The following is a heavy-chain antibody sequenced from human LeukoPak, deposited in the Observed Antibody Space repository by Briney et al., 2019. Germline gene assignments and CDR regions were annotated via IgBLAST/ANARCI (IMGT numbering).Heavy chain of an antibody. J-gene: IGHJ3*02. V-gene: IGHV4-59*01. Sequence: SETLSLTCTVSGGSISSYYWSWIRQPPGKGLEWIGYIYYSGSTNYNPSLKSRVTISVDTSKNQFSLKLSSVTAADTAVYYCAAEYHYDSSGYYLGAFDIWGQGTMVTVSS. D-gene: IGHD3-22*01. CDR1: GGSISSYY. CDR2: IYYSGST. CDR3: AAEYHYDSSGYYLGAFDI.